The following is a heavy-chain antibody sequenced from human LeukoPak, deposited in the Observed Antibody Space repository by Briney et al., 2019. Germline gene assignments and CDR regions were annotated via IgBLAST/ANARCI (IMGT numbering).Heavy chain of an antibody. J-gene: IGHJ4*02. V-gene: IGHV3-7*01. CDR2: IKPDGSLQ. CDR3: ATSYDSSGCD. Sequence: GGSLRLSCTASGFIFSSFWMAWVRQAPGKGLEWVANIKPDGSLQFYGDSVKGRFTISRDNDKNSLYLQMNNLRAEDTALYYCATSYDSSGCDWGQGTLVTVSS. CDR1: GFIFSSFW. D-gene: IGHD3-22*01.